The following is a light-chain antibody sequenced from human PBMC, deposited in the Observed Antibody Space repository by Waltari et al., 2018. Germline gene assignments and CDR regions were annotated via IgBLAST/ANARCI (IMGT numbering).Light chain of an antibody. CDR2: KIN. J-gene: IGLJ3*02. V-gene: IGLV8-61*01. CDR3: ALYMGSGIWV. CDR1: SGSVSSTSY. Sequence: QIAVTQEPSLSVSPGGTVTLTCALSSGSVSSTSYASWYQQTPGPTPRTLVYKINTRSSGVPDRFSCSMLENKAVLTFTVAQAEDESDYCCALYMGSGIWVFGGGTKLTVL.